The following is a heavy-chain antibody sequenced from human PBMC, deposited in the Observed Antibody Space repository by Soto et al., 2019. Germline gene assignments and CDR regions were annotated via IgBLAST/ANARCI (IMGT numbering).Heavy chain of an antibody. CDR2: IKSKTGGGTT. CDR3: TTDPVTMIVVVPSSG. CDR1: GFTFSSYS. D-gene: IGHD3-22*01. Sequence: GGSLRLSCAASGFTFSSYSMNWVRQAPGKGLEWVGRIKSKTGGGTTDYAAPVKGRFTISRDDSKNTLYLQMNSLKTEDTAVYYCTTDPVTMIVVVPSSGWGQGTLVTVSS. J-gene: IGHJ4*02. V-gene: IGHV3-15*07.